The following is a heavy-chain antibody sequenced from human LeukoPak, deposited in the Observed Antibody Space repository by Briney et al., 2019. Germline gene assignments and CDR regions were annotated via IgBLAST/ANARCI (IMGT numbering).Heavy chain of an antibody. CDR3: TRDATIDSSLRGY. Sequence: AGGSLRLSCAASGFTFGDYSMSWVRQAPGKGLDWVAFIRTKAYGATTEYAPSVKGRFIISRDDSKRIAYLQMNSLKTEDTALYYCTRDATIDSSLRGYWGQGTPVTVSS. CDR2: IRTKAYGATT. V-gene: IGHV3-49*04. J-gene: IGHJ4*02. CDR1: GFTFGDYS. D-gene: IGHD3-10*01.